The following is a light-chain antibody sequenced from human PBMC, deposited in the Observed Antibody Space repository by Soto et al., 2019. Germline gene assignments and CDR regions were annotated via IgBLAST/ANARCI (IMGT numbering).Light chain of an antibody. J-gene: IGKJ2*01. CDR3: QQYGNPPPNA. V-gene: IGKV3-20*01. Sequence: EIVLTQSPGTLSLSPGERATLSCRASQSISSSYLAWYQQKPGQAPRVLIYGASSRATCIPDRFSGSGSGTDFTLTISRLEPEDFAVYFCQQYGNPPPNAFGQGTKVEIK. CDR2: GAS. CDR1: QSISSSY.